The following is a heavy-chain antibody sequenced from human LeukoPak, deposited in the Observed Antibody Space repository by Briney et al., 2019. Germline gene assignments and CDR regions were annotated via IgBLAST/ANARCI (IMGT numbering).Heavy chain of an antibody. D-gene: IGHD3-10*01. CDR1: GYTFTSYG. CDR3: ARDEIGGSNWFDP. CDR2: ISGYNGNT. J-gene: IGHJ5*02. Sequence: ASVKVSCKTSGYTFTSYGISWVRQAPGQGLEWMGWISGYNGNTNYAQNLQGRVTMTTDTSTSTAYMELRSLRSDDTAVYYCARDEIGGSNWFDPWGQGTLVTVSS. V-gene: IGHV1-18*01.